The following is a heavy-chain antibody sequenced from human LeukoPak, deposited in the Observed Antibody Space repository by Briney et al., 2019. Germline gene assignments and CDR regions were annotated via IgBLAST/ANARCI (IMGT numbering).Heavy chain of an antibody. V-gene: IGHV3-23*01. J-gene: IGHJ4*02. CDR1: GFTFSSCA. Sequence: GGSLRLSCAASGFTFSSCAMSWVRQAPGKGLEWVSGIGGSGTSTYYADSVKGRFTISRDNSKNTLYLQMNSLRAEDTAVYSCAKGSAAQLWLLFDSWGQGTLVTVSS. D-gene: IGHD5-18*01. CDR2: IGGSGTST. CDR3: AKGSAAQLWLLFDS.